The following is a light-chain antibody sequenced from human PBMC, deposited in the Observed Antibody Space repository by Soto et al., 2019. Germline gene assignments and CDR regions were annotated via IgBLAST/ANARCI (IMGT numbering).Light chain of an antibody. CDR3: QHYNSYSEA. CDR1: QTISSW. Sequence: EIQMTQSPSTLSGSVGDRVTITCRASQTISSWLAWYQQKPGKAPKLLIYKASTLKSGVPSRFSGSGSGTEFTLTISSLQPDDVATYYCQHYNSYSEACGQGTKVDIK. CDR2: KAS. J-gene: IGKJ1*01. V-gene: IGKV1-5*03.